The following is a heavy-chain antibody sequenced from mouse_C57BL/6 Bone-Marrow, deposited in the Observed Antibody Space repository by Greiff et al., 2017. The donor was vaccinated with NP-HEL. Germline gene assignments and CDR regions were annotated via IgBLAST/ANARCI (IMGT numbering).Heavy chain of an antibody. CDR1: GYTFTGYW. CDR3: ARGPLYDGYQYYFDY. CDR2: ILPGSGST. J-gene: IGHJ2*01. Sequence: QVQLQQSGAELMKPGASLKLSCKATGYTFTGYWIEWVKQRPGHGLEWIGEILPGSGSTNYNEKFKGKATFTADTSSNTAYMQLSSLTTEDSAIYYCARGPLYDGYQYYFDYWGQGTTLTVSS. D-gene: IGHD2-3*01. V-gene: IGHV1-9*01.